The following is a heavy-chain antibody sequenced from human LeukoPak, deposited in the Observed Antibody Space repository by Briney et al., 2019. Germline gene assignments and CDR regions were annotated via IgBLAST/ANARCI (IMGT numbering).Heavy chain of an antibody. D-gene: IGHD3-9*01. V-gene: IGHV4-59*01. CDR3: ARSKDILTGYCFDY. CDR2: IYYSGST. Sequence: SETLSLTCTVSGGSISSYCWSWIRQPPGKGLEWIGYIYYSGSTNYNPSLKSRVTISVDTSKNQFSLKLSSVTAADTAVYYCARSKDILTGYCFDYWGQGPLVPVSS. J-gene: IGHJ4*02. CDR1: GGSISSYC.